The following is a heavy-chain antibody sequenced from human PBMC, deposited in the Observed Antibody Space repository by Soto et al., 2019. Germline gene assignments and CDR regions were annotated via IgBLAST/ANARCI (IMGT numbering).Heavy chain of an antibody. CDR1: GYTFINYD. D-gene: IGHD3-16*01. Sequence: ASVKVSCKASGYTFINYDITWVRQAPGQGFAWMEWISANNGYTNYAPKFQGRVTMTTDTSTSTAYMELQSLRSDDTAVYYCARTKPFRWLQKQGDDYWGQGTLVTVSS. J-gene: IGHJ4*02. CDR2: ISANNGYT. CDR3: ARTKPFRWLQKQGDDY. V-gene: IGHV1-18*01.